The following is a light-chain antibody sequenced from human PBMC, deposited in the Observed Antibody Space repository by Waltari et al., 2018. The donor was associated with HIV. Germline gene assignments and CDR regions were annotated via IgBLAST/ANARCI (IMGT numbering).Light chain of an antibody. J-gene: IGKJ5*01. Sequence: DIVLTQSPEPLSVSLGERAAIHCKSEQSVLSPSNNVNYFAWYQQRPGQRPTLLFSEASSRSSGVPARFTASGSRTDFTLTIDDLQADDVAVYFCQQYYSTPTFGRGTQLV. CDR2: EAS. CDR1: QSVLSPSNNVNY. V-gene: IGKV4-1*01. CDR3: QQYYSTPT.